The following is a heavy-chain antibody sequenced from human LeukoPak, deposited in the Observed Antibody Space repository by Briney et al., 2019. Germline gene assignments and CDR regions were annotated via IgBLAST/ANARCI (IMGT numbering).Heavy chain of an antibody. Sequence: RASVKVSCKASGYIFTGYYMHWMRQAPGQGLEWMGWINPNSGGTNYAQKFQGRVTMTRDTSISTAYMELSRLRSDDTAVYYCARGTITVDPNFDYWGQGTLVTVSS. V-gene: IGHV1-2*02. CDR1: GYIFTGYY. CDR3: ARGTITVDPNFDY. D-gene: IGHD5-12*01. J-gene: IGHJ4*02. CDR2: INPNSGGT.